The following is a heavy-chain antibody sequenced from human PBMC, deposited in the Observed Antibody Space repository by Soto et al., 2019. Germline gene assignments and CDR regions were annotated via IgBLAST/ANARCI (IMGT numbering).Heavy chain of an antibody. J-gene: IGHJ5*01. CDR3: ARESRYCSGGTCYSPPVINS. CDR2: IIPIFGTA. CDR1: GGTFSSYA. V-gene: IGHV1-69*14. Sequence: QVQLVQSGAEVKKPGSSVKVSCKASGGTFSSYAISWVRQAPGQGLEWMGGIIPIFGTANYAQKFQGRVTITGDKPTGTAYRERSSWSSGDTAFFSCARESRYCSGGTCYSPPVINSGGRGPRVPVSS. D-gene: IGHD2-15*01.